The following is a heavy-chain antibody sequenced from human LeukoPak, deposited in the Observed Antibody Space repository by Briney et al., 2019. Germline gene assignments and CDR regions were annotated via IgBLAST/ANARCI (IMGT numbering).Heavy chain of an antibody. CDR2: ISSSGSNI. J-gene: IGHJ5*02. CDR3: ARDQGIAAAGTNWFDP. V-gene: IGHV3-11*01. Sequence: GGSLRLSCAASGFTFSDYYMSWIRQAPGKGLEWVSYISSSGSNIYYADSVKGRFTISRDNAKNSLYPQMNSLRAEDTSVYYCARDQGIAAAGTNWFDPWGQGTLVTVSS. CDR1: GFTFSDYY. D-gene: IGHD6-13*01.